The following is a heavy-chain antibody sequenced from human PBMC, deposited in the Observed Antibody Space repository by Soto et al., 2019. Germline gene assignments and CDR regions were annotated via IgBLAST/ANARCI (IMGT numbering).Heavy chain of an antibody. J-gene: IGHJ1*01. CDR1: GYLFTAYS. CDR2: VNPSGGST. V-gene: IGHV1-46*01. Sequence: GASVKVSCKASGYLFTAYSMHWVRLAPGQGLEWMGVVNPSGGSTKYAQNFQGRVTMTRDTSTTTLYMELSSLRSDDTAIYYCAREENCSGGTCYSEYFHRWGQGTLVTVSS. D-gene: IGHD2-15*01. CDR3: AREENCSGGTCYSEYFHR.